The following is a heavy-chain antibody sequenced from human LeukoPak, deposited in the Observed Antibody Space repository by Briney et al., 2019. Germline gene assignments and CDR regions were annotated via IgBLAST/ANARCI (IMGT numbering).Heavy chain of an antibody. CDR2: INPGDSDT. Sequence: RGESLKISCKGSGYNFASYWIGWVRQMPGKGLEWMGNINPGDSDTRYSPSFQGQVTMTVDKSINTAYLYWSSLKASDTAMSYCTRYQVPPGRDYFDYWGQGTLVTVSS. V-gene: IGHV5-51*01. CDR1: GYNFASYW. CDR3: TRYQVPPGRDYFDY. J-gene: IGHJ4*02. D-gene: IGHD2-2*01.